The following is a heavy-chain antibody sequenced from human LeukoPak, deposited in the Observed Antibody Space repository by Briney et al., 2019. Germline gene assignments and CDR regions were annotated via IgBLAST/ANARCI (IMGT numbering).Heavy chain of an antibody. D-gene: IGHD1-26*01. CDR2: ISAYNGNT. J-gene: IGHJ4*02. Sequence: ASVKVSCKASGYTFTSYGISWVRQAPGQGLEWMGWISAYNGNTNYAQKLQGRVTMTTGTSTSTAYMELRSLRSDDTAVYYCVRGGSGSYYLGNFDYWGQGTLVTVSS. CDR3: VRGGSGSYYLGNFDY. V-gene: IGHV1-18*01. CDR1: GYTFTSYG.